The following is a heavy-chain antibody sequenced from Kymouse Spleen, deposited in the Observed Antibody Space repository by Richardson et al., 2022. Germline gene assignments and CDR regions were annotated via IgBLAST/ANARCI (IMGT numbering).Heavy chain of an antibody. CDR1: GGSISSSNW. D-gene: IGHD3-9*01. Sequence: QVQLQESGPGLVKPSGTLSLTCAVSGGSISSSNWWSWVRQPPGKGLEWIGEIYHSGSTNYNPSLKSRVTISVDKSKNQFSLKLSSVTAADTAVYYCARDRRYFDWLSGPYYGMDVWGQGTTVTVSS. V-gene: IGHV4-4*02. CDR2: IYHSGST. CDR3: ARDRRYFDWLSGPYYGMDV. J-gene: IGHJ6*02.